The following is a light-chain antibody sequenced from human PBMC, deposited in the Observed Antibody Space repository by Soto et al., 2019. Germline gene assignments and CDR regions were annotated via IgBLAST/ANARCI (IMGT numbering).Light chain of an antibody. CDR2: AVT. CDR1: SSDIGGYNY. CDR3: CSYTSSTTYV. V-gene: IGLV2-14*01. J-gene: IGLJ1*01. Sequence: QSALTQPASVSGSPGQSITISCTGTSSDIGGYNYVSWYQRHPGKAPKLLIYAVTSRPSGVSIRFSGSKSGNTASLTISGLQAEDEADYYCCSYTSSTTYVFGPGTKVTVL.